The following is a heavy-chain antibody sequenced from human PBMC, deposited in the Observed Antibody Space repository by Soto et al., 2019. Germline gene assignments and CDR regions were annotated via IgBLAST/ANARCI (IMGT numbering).Heavy chain of an antibody. CDR2: INAGNGNT. J-gene: IGHJ5*02. CDR3: ARVSRRSWYTWGGFDP. Sequence: GASVKVSCKASGYTFTSYAMHWVRQAPRQRLEWMGWINAGNGNTKYSQKFQGRVTITRDTSASTAYMELSSLRSEDTAVYYCARVSRRSWYTWGGFDPWGQGTLVTVSS. D-gene: IGHD6-13*01. CDR1: GYTFTSYA. V-gene: IGHV1-3*01.